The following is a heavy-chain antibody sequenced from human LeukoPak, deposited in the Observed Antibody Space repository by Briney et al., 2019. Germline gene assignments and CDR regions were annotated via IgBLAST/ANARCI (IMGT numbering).Heavy chain of an antibody. CDR1: GGSIRGYY. Sequence: SETLSLTCIVSGGSIRGYYWSWIRQPAGKGLEWIGRLQTSGSTTFNPSLRSRVTMSVDTSKNQVSLKLSSVTAADTAVYYCARGSLDDYGGNSARYNWFDAWGQGILVTVSS. D-gene: IGHD4-23*01. V-gene: IGHV4-4*07. J-gene: IGHJ5*02. CDR3: ARGSLDDYGGNSARYNWFDA. CDR2: LQTSGST.